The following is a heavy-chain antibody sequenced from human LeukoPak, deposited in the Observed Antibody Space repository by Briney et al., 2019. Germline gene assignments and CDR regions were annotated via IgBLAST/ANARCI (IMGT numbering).Heavy chain of an antibody. J-gene: IGHJ6*03. CDR2: IYYSGST. D-gene: IGHD3-10*01. Sequence: SETLSLTCTVSGGSISSYYWSWIRQPPGKGLEWIGNIYYSGSTNYNPSLKSRVTISVDTSKNQFSLKLSSVTAADTAVYYCARASDRGGYYYMDVWGKGTTVTISS. CDR1: GGSISSYY. CDR3: ARASDRGGYYYMDV. V-gene: IGHV4-59*01.